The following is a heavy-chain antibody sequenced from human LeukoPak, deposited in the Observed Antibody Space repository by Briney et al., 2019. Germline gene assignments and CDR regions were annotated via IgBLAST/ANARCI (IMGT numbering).Heavy chain of an antibody. Sequence: GGSLRVSCAASGFTFSSYAMNWVRQAPGKGLQWVSALSGSGLSKYYADSVKGRFTISRDNSKNTLYLQMNSLRAEDTAVYYCAKGVLEWLSDYYMDVWGKGTTVTVSS. CDR3: AKGVLEWLSDYYMDV. D-gene: IGHD3-3*01. J-gene: IGHJ6*03. CDR2: LSGSGLSK. V-gene: IGHV3-23*01. CDR1: GFTFSSYA.